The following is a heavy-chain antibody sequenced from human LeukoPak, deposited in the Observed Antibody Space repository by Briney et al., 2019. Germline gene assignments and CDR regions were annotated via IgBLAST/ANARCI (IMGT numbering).Heavy chain of an antibody. J-gene: IGHJ3*02. V-gene: IGHV4-61*01. Sequence: PSETLSLTCTVSGGSFSSGSYYWSWIRQPPGTGLEWIGYIYYSGSTNYNPSLKSRVTISVDTSKNQFSLKLSSVTAADTAVYYCARDLRYCSGGSCYFAFDIWGQGTMVTVSS. CDR1: GGSFSSGSYY. D-gene: IGHD2-15*01. CDR3: ARDLRYCSGGSCYFAFDI. CDR2: IYYSGST.